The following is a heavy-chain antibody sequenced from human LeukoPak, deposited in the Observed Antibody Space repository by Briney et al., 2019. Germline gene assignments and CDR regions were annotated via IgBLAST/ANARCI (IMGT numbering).Heavy chain of an antibody. D-gene: IGHD5-18*01. CDR1: GGTFSIYA. Sequence: SVKVSFKASGGTFSIYAISWVRQAPGQGLEWMGGIIPIFGTANYTQKFQGRVTITADESTSTAYMELSSLRSEDTAVYYCAGGYSYALYYFDYWGQGTLVTVPS. CDR2: IIPIFGTA. CDR3: AGGYSYALYYFDY. V-gene: IGHV1-69*13. J-gene: IGHJ4*02.